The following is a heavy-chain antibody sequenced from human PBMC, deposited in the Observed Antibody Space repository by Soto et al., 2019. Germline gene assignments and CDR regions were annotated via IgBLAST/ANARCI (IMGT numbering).Heavy chain of an antibody. J-gene: IGHJ4*02. Sequence: GGSLRLSCTASGFTFSSRAMNWVRQFPGRGLEWVSYISSSSSNIDYADSVKGRFTVSRDNAKNSLYLQMNTLRDEDTAVYYCASDRSLGSNWYYYLESWGQGTLVTV. D-gene: IGHD1-20*01. CDR1: GFTFSSRA. V-gene: IGHV3-48*02. CDR3: ASDRSLGSNWYYYLES. CDR2: ISSSSSNI.